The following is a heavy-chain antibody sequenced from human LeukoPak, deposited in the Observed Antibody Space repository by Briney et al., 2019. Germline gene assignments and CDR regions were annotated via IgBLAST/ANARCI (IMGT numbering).Heavy chain of an antibody. D-gene: IGHD3-10*01. J-gene: IGHJ4*02. Sequence: SETLSLTCAVYGGSFSGYYWSWIRQPPGKGLEWIGEINHSGSTNYNPSLKSRVTISVDTSKNQFSLKLSSVTAADTAVYYCARTRRSSMVRGAYFDYWGQGTLVTVSS. CDR1: GGSFSGYY. CDR2: INHSGST. CDR3: ARTRRSSMVRGAYFDY. V-gene: IGHV4-34*01.